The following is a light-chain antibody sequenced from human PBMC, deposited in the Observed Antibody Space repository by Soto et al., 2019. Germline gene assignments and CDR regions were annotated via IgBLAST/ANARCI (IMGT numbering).Light chain of an antibody. CDR2: RAS. V-gene: IGKV3-11*01. Sequence: IVLTQSASTLSVSPGERSTLACRAGQTIXSNVAWYERRPGQAPRILXARASNMATGSPARLSGSGSVTDFTLTISSLEPEDFALYYCQQRRNGPPAFGQGTLLEIK. CDR3: QQRRNGPPA. J-gene: IGKJ5*01. CDR1: QTIXSN.